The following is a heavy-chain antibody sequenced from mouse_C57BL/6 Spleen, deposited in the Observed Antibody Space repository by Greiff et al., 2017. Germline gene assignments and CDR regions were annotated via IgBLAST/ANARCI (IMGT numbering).Heavy chain of an antibody. CDR3: ARSPIYDGPYYGDY. CDR2: IDPSDSET. D-gene: IGHD2-3*01. Sequence: QVQLQQPGAELVRPGSSVKLSCKASGYTFTSYWMHWVKQRPIQGLEWIGNIDPSDSETHYNQQFNDKATLTVDKSSSTAYMQLSSLTSEDSAVYYWARSPIYDGPYYGDYWGQGTTLTGAS. V-gene: IGHV1-52*01. CDR1: GYTFTSYW. J-gene: IGHJ2*01.